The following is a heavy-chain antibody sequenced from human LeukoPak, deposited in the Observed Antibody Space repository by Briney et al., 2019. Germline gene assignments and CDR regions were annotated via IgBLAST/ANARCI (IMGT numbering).Heavy chain of an antibody. CDR1: GFTFSSYA. CDR2: ISYDGSNK. D-gene: IGHD1-26*01. V-gene: IGHV3-30-3*01. CDR3: ARDASPWELLPSDAFDI. J-gene: IGHJ3*02. Sequence: GGSLRLSCAASGFTFSSYAMHWVRQAPDRGLEWVAVISYDGSNKYYADSVKGRFTISRDNSKNTLYLQMNSLRAEDTAVYYCARDASPWELLPSDAFDIWGQGTMVTVSS.